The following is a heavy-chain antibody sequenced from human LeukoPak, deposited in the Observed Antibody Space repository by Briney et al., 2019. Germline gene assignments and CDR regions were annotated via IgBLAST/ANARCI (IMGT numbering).Heavy chain of an antibody. V-gene: IGHV4-34*01. J-gene: IGHJ3*02. CDR2: INHSGST. D-gene: IGHD3-22*01. CDR3: ASTPRYYDLRAFDI. CDR1: GGSFSGYY. Sequence: PSETLSLTCAVYGGSFSGYYWSWIRQPPGKGLEWIGKINHSGSTNYNPSLKSRVTISVDTSKNQFSLKLSSVTAADTAVYYCASTPRYYDLRAFDIWGQGTMVTVSS.